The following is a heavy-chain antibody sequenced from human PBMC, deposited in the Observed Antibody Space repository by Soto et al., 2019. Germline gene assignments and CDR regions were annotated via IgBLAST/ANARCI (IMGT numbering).Heavy chain of an antibody. V-gene: IGHV4-30-4*01. J-gene: IGHJ4*02. Sequence: SETLSLTCTVSGGSISSGVYYWSWIRQPPGKGLEWIGYIYYSGSTYYNPSLKSRVTISVDTSKNQFSLKLSSVTAADTAVYYCASSIAAAGIAFAYWGQGTLVTVSS. CDR3: ASSIAAAGIAFAY. D-gene: IGHD6-13*01. CDR2: IYYSGST. CDR1: GGSISSGVYY.